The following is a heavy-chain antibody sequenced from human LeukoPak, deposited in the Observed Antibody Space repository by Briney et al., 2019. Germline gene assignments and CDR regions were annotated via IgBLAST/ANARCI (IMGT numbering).Heavy chain of an antibody. V-gene: IGHV3-23*01. Sequence: PGGSLRLSCAASGFTFSSYAMSWVRQAPGKGLEWVSAISGSGGSTYYADSVKGRFTISRDNSKNTLYLQTNSLRAEDTAVYYCAKDSSSAQGMFDYWGQGTLVTVSS. D-gene: IGHD6-6*01. CDR2: ISGSGGST. J-gene: IGHJ4*02. CDR1: GFTFSSYA. CDR3: AKDSSSAQGMFDY.